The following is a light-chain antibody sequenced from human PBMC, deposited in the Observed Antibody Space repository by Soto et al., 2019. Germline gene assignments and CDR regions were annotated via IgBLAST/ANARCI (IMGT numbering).Light chain of an antibody. Sequence: QSGLTQPASVSGAPGQSITISCTGTSSDVGGYNYVSWYQLHPGKAPKLIIYEVSNRPSGVSNRFSGSKSGNTASLTISGLQAEDEADYYCNSYTSSTAYGFGTGTKLTVL. CDR1: SSDVGGYNY. V-gene: IGLV2-14*01. J-gene: IGLJ1*01. CDR3: NSYTSSTAYG. CDR2: EVS.